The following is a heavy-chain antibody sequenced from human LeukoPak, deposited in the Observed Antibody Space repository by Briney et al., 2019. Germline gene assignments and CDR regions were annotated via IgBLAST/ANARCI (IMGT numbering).Heavy chain of an antibody. J-gene: IGHJ6*03. V-gene: IGHV3-30*18. CDR2: ISYDGSNK. CDR1: GFTFSSYG. CDR3: AKSWGFQVYYDSSGYTSYMDV. Sequence: GGSLRLSCAASGFTFSSYGMHWVRQAPGKGLEWVAVISYDGSNKYYADSVKGRFTISRDNSKNTLYLQMNSLRAEDTAVYYCAKSWGFQVYYDSSGYTSYMDVWGKGTTVTVSS. D-gene: IGHD3-22*01.